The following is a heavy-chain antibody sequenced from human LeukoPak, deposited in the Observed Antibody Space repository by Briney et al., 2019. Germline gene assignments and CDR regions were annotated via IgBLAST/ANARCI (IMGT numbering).Heavy chain of an antibody. V-gene: IGHV3-21*01. CDR1: GFTFSSYR. Sequence: TPGGSLRLSCAAYGFTFSSYRMKWVRQAPGKGLEWVSSISSSSSYIYYADTVKGRFTISRDNAKNSLYLQMNSLRAGDTAVYYCARVPYGMDVWGQGTTVTVSS. CDR3: ARVPYGMDV. CDR2: ISSSSSYI. J-gene: IGHJ6*02.